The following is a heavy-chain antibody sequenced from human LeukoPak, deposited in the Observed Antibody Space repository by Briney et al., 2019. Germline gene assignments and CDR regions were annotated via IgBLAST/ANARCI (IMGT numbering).Heavy chain of an antibody. CDR3: ARGRYYYDSSGYYYFDY. J-gene: IGHJ4*02. V-gene: IGHV4-34*01. CDR1: GGSFSGYY. CDR2: INHSGST. D-gene: IGHD3-22*01. Sequence: SETLSLTCAVYGGSFSGYYWSWIRQPPGKGLEWIGEINHSGSTNYNPSLKSRVTISVDTSKNQFSLQLSSVTAADTAVYYCARGRYYYDSSGYYYFDYWGQGTLVTVSS.